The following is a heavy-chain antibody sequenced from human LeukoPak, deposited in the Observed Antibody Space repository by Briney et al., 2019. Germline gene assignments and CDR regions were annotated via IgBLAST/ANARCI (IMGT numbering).Heavy chain of an antibody. D-gene: IGHD3-10*01. CDR3: ARAHGDYFDY. Sequence: KASETLSLTCAVYGGSFSGYYWSWIRQPPGKGLEWIGYIYYSGSTNYNPSLKSRVTISVDTSKNQFSLKLSSVTAADTAVYYCARAHGDYFDYWGQGTLVTVSS. J-gene: IGHJ4*02. CDR2: IYYSGST. V-gene: IGHV4-59*01. CDR1: GGSFSGYY.